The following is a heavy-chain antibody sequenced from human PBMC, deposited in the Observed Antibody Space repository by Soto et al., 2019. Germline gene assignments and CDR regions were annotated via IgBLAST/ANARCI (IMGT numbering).Heavy chain of an antibody. CDR2: ISYDARDK. V-gene: IGHV3-30*18. J-gene: IGHJ6*02. CDR3: VKERYGQLWLEDYGMDV. D-gene: IGHD5-18*01. Sequence: QVQLVESGGGVVQPGRSLRLSCAASAFTFSSYRIHWVRQAPGKGLDWVAVISYDARDKYYADSVKGRFTISRDNSKNTLYLQMNSLRAEDTAVYYCVKERYGQLWLEDYGMDVWGQGTTVTVSS. CDR1: AFTFSSYR.